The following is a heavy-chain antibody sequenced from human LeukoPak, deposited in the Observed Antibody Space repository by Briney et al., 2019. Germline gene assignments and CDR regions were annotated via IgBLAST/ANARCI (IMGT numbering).Heavy chain of an antibody. D-gene: IGHD6-19*01. CDR1: GFNFSCYW. J-gene: IGHJ4*02. V-gene: IGHV3-7*01. Sequence: AGGSLRLSCAASGFNFSCYWMSWVRQAPGKGLENMDNKKQDGSEKYYVDSVKGRFTISRDNAKNSLYLQMNSLRAEDTAVYYCAKDDISGSSGWYLFDYWGQGTLVTVSS. CDR2: KKQDGSEK. CDR3: AKDDISGSSGWYLFDY.